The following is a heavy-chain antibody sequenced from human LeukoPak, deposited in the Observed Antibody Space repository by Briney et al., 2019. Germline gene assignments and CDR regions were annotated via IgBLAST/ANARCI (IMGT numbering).Heavy chain of an antibody. J-gene: IGHJ3*02. V-gene: IGHV4-59*01. CDR3: ARRRDYYDSRGYYAFDI. D-gene: IGHD3-22*01. Sequence: SETLSLTCNVSGGSISSDYWTWIRQPPGKGLEWIGNIYYSGSTNYNPSLKSRVTISVDTSKNQFSLKLNSVTAADTAVYYCARRRDYYDSRGYYAFDIWGHGAMVTVSS. CDR1: GGSISSDY. CDR2: IYYSGST.